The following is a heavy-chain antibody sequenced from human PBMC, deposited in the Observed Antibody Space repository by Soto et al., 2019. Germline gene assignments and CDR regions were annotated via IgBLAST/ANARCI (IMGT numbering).Heavy chain of an antibody. CDR1: GSRFSNYV. V-gene: IGHV1-69*06. J-gene: IGHJ4*02. D-gene: IGHD2-2*02. CDR2: IIPIFNST. Sequence: QVQLVQSGAEVQTPGSSLKVSCKVSGSRFSNYVISWVRQAPGHGLEWLGRIIPIFNSTKYAQNFQGRVTITADKSTSTAALELSSLRSDDKAVYYWARAGRGKKAGYNGLVSLGYWGQGTLVTVSS. CDR3: ARAGRGKKAGYNGLVSLGY.